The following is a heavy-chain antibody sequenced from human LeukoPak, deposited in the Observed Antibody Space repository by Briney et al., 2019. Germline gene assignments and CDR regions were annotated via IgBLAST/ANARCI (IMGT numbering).Heavy chain of an antibody. CDR2: IYYSGST. Sequence: SETLSLTCTVSGGSISSYYWDWIRQPPGKGLDWIASIYYSGSTYYNPSLKSRATISVDTSKNHFYLKLSSVTAADTAVYYCARRSITMNAFDIWGQGTMVTVSS. J-gene: IGHJ3*02. D-gene: IGHD3-22*01. CDR1: GGSISSYY. V-gene: IGHV4-39*02. CDR3: ARRSITMNAFDI.